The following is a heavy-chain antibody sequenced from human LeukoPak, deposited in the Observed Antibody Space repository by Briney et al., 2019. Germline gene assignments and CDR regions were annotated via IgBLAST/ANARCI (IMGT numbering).Heavy chain of an antibody. CDR2: ISSSGSTI. J-gene: IGHJ5*02. Sequence: PGGSLRLSCAASGFTFNTFNMNWVRQAPGKGLEWVSYISSSGSTIYYADSVKGRFTISRDNAKNSLYLQMNSLRAEDTAVYYCARVPSGGIAGINWFDPWGQGTLVTVSS. CDR1: GFTFNTFN. CDR3: ARVPSGGIAGINWFDP. D-gene: IGHD6-13*01. V-gene: IGHV3-48*04.